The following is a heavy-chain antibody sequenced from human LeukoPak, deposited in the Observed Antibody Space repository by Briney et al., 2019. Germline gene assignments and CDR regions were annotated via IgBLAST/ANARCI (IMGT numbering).Heavy chain of an antibody. CDR3: ARGNDILTGYYSTHASWIDY. Sequence: ASVKVSCKASGYTFTGYYMHWVRQAPGQGLEWMGWINPNSGGTNYAQKFQGRVTMTRDTSISAAYMELSRLRSDDTAVYYCARGNDILTGYYSTHASWIDYWGQGTLVAVSS. CDR1: GYTFTGYY. J-gene: IGHJ4*02. V-gene: IGHV1-2*02. D-gene: IGHD3-9*01. CDR2: INPNSGGT.